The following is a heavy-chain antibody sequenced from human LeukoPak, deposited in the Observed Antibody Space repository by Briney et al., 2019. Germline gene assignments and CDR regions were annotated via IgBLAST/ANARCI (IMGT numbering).Heavy chain of an antibody. CDR2: ISGSASII. J-gene: IGHJ4*02. CDR3: ARDRIQLWSHDY. V-gene: IGHV3-48*03. CDR1: GFTFSSYE. D-gene: IGHD5-18*01. Sequence: GWSLRLSCAASGFTFSSYEMNWVRQAPGKGLEWVSYISGSASIIYYADSVKGRFTSSRDNAENSLYLHMNSLRAEDTAVYYCARDRIQLWSHDYWGQGTLVTVSS.